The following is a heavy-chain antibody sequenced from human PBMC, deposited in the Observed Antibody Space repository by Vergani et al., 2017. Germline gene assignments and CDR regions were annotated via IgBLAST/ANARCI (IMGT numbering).Heavy chain of an antibody. V-gene: IGHV4-61*02. D-gene: IGHD3-9*01. Sequence: QVQLQESGPGLVKASQTLSLTCTVSGASITSGSFYWSWIRQPAGKGLEWIGRIHASGTKNYNPSLRSRVTLSVDTSKNQFSLKLRSVTAADTAVYFCARVMYRDEASTGYRLEGMDIWGQGTTVTISS. CDR1: GASITSGSFY. CDR3: ARVMYRDEASTGYRLEGMDI. J-gene: IGHJ6*02. CDR2: IHASGTK.